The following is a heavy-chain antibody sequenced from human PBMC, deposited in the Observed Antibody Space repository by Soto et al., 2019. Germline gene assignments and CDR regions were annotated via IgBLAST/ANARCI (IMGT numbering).Heavy chain of an antibody. J-gene: IGHJ4*02. CDR2: ISYDGSNK. CDR3: AREGIAAAEASFDY. D-gene: IGHD6-13*01. Sequence: QVQLVESGGGVVQPGRSLRLSCAASGFTFSSYAMHWVRQAPGKGLEWVAVISYDGSNKYYADSVKGRFTISRDNSKNTLYLQMNSLRAEDTAVYYCAREGIAAAEASFDYWGQGTLVTVSS. CDR1: GFTFSSYA. V-gene: IGHV3-30-3*01.